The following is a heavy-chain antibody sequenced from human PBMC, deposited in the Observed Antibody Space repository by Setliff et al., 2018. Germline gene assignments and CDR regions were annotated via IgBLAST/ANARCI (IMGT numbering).Heavy chain of an antibody. J-gene: IGHJ4*02. CDR3: ARDRTYYGSGTYTRWFDY. CDR2: IYYSGST. CDR1: GGSISSSSYY. D-gene: IGHD3-10*01. V-gene: IGHV4-39*07. Sequence: SETLSLTCTVSGGSISSSSYYWGWIRQPPGKGLEWIGSIYYSGSTYYNPSLKSRVTISVDTSKNQFSLQLRSVTAADTAVYYCARDRTYYGSGTYTRWFDYWGQGTLVTVSS.